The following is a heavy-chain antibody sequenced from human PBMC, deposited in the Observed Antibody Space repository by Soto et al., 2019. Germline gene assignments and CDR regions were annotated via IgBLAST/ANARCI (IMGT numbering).Heavy chain of an antibody. CDR1: GFTFSSYA. CDR2: ISGSGHST. D-gene: IGHD2-2*01. CDR3: AKERIVIPAPGSFDI. J-gene: IGHJ3*02. V-gene: IGHV3-23*01. Sequence: GSLRLSCAASGFTFSSYAMSWVRQAPGKGLEWVSAISGSGHSTYYADSVRGRSTISRDFSKNTLYLQMNGLSAEDTAVYYCAKERIVIPAPGSFDIWGQGTMVTVSS.